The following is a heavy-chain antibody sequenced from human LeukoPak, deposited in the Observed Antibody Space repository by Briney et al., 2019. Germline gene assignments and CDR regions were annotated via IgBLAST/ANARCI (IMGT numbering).Heavy chain of an antibody. CDR3: AKQYSSCWYGYFDY. CDR2: IRYDGSNK. Sequence: PGGSLRLSCAASGFTFSSYGMHWVRQAPGKGLEWVAFIRYDGSNKYYADSVKGRFTISRDNSKNTLYLQMNSLRAEDTAVYYCAKQYSSCWYGYFDYWGQGTLVTVSS. J-gene: IGHJ4*02. V-gene: IGHV3-30*02. CDR1: GFTFSSYG. D-gene: IGHD6-13*01.